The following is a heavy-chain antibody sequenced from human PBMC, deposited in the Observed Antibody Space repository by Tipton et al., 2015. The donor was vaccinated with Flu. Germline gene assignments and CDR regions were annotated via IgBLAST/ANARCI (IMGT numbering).Heavy chain of an antibody. D-gene: IGHD3-22*01. CDR1: GFTFSSYA. J-gene: IGHJ4*02. V-gene: IGHV3-23*01. Sequence: GSLRLSCAASGFTFSSYAMSWVRQAPGKGLEWVSAISGSGGSTYYADSVKGRFTISRDNSKNTLYLQMNSLRAEDTAVYYCAKDLDYYDSSGRLTGFDYWGQGTLVTVSS. CDR2: ISGSGGST. CDR3: AKDLDYYDSSGRLTGFDY.